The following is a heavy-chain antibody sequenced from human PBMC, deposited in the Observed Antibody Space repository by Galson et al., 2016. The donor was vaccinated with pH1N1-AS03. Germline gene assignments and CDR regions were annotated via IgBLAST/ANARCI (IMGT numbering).Heavy chain of an antibody. CDR3: ARGYSGFGFVY. CDR1: GYSFTSYW. J-gene: IGHJ4*02. CDR2: FDPSDSHT. Sequence: QSGAEVKKAGWSLKISCKGSGYSFTSYWTNWVRQMPGKGLEWMGRFDPSDSHTSYSPSFQGHVTFSADKSINTAYLQWSSLKSSDTAIYYCARGYSGFGFVYWGQGTLVTVSS. V-gene: IGHV5-10-1*01. D-gene: IGHD5-12*01.